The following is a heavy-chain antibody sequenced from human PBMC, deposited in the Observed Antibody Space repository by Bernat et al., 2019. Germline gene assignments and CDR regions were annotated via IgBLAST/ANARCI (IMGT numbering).Heavy chain of an antibody. V-gene: IGHV3-7*03. D-gene: IGHD2-8*02. CDR3: ARGYGPEN. CDR1: GVSFSGIW. J-gene: IGHJ1*01. CDR2: IKQDGSVQ. Sequence: EVQLVESGGALVQHGGSLRLSCVGSGVSFSGIWMTWVRQAPGKGLEWVVSIKQDGSVQHYVDSVKGRFIISRDNTKNSLFLQMNSLRVDDTAIYYCARGYGPENWGQGTLVTVSS.